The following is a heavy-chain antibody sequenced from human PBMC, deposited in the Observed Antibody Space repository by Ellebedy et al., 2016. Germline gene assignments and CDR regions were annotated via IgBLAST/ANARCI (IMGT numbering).Heavy chain of an antibody. J-gene: IGHJ4*02. CDR2: ISGSGDST. V-gene: IGHV3-23*01. D-gene: IGHD2-15*01. CDR3: AKGRGYCTGGSCYSDY. Sequence: GESLKISCAASGFTFSSYAMSWVRQGTGKGLEWVSTISGSGDSTYYADSVKGRFTISRDNSKNTVSLEMDSLRAEDTALYFCAKGRGYCTGGSCYSDYWGRGTLVTVSS. CDR1: GFTFSSYA.